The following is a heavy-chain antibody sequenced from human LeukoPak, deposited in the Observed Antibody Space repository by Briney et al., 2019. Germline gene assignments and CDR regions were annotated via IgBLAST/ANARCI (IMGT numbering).Heavy chain of an antibody. D-gene: IGHD7-27*01. Sequence: GGSLRLSCAASGFAFSSNWMHWVRQTPGKGLVWVSRINSGGSGTSYADSVEGRFTISRDNAKNTLYLQMDSLRAEDTAVYYCATSLGPLTEYWGQGTLVTVSS. CDR3: ATSLGPLTEY. V-gene: IGHV3-74*01. J-gene: IGHJ4*02. CDR1: GFAFSSNW. CDR2: INSGGSGT.